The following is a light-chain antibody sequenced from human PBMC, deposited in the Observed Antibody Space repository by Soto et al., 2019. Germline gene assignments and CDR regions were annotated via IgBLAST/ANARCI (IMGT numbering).Light chain of an antibody. V-gene: IGKV3-15*01. J-gene: IGKJ2*01. CDR2: GAS. CDR3: QQYNNWPPS. CDR1: QSVSSN. Sequence: EIVMTQSPATLSLSPGQRATLSCRASQSVSSNLAWYQQILGQAPRLLISGASTRATGIPARFTGSGSGTEFTLTISSLQSEDFAVYYCQQYNNWPPSFGQGTKVDIK.